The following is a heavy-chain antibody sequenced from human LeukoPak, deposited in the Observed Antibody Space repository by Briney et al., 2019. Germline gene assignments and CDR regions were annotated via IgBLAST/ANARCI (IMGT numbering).Heavy chain of an antibody. CDR3: ASSGTGIAEAATKSDYFDY. V-gene: IGHV1-2*02. CDR2: TNPNSGGT. Sequence: AGVKVSCKSSGYTFTCCYLHWVRQGPGQGMEWMGCTNPNSGGTNYAQKFQGRVRMTSDTSISTAYMELNMLSSDDTAVYYCASSGTGIAEAATKSDYFDYWGQGTLVTVSS. J-gene: IGHJ4*02. CDR1: GYTFTCCY. D-gene: IGHD6-19*01.